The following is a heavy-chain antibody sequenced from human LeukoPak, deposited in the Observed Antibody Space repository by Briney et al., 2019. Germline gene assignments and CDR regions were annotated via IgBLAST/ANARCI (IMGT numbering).Heavy chain of an antibody. CDR1: GGSISNTGYH. D-gene: IGHD6-6*01. V-gene: IGHV4-39*01. CDR3: ARRRRGGRAARYFDY. CDR2: IYYSGTT. J-gene: IGHJ4*02. Sequence: SETLSLTCTVSGGSISNTGYHWGWIRQPPGKGLEWTGTIYYSGTTYYNPSLKSRVTISVDTSKNQFSLKLNSVTAADTAVYYCARRRRGGRAARYFDYWGQGTLVTVSS.